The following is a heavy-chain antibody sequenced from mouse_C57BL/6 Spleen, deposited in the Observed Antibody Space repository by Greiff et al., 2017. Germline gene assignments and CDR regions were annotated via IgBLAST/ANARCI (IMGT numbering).Heavy chain of an antibody. CDR2: IDPSDSYT. J-gene: IGHJ2*01. CDR3: ARSGDYYGSSSHFDY. Sequence: QVQLKQPGAELVRPGTSVKLSCKASGYTFTSYWMHWVKQRPGQGLEWIGVIDPSDSYTNYNQQFKGKATLTVDTSSSTAYMQLSSLTSEDSAVYYCARSGDYYGSSSHFDYWGQGTTLTVSS. CDR1: GYTFTSYW. D-gene: IGHD1-1*01. V-gene: IGHV1-59*01.